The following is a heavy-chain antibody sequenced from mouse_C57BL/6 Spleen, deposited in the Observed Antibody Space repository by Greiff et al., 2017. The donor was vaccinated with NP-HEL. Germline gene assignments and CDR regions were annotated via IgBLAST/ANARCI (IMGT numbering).Heavy chain of an antibody. V-gene: IGHV2-9-1*01. J-gene: IGHJ2*01. Sequence: VQLVESGPGLVAPSQSLSITCTVSGFSLTSYAISWVRQPPGKGLEWLGVIWTGGGTNYNSALKSRLSISKDNSKSQVFLKMNSLQTDDTARYYCARNSGGSSPYYFDYWGQGTTLTVSS. CDR3: ARNSGGSSPYYFDY. CDR2: IWTGGGT. CDR1: GFSLTSYA. D-gene: IGHD1-1*01.